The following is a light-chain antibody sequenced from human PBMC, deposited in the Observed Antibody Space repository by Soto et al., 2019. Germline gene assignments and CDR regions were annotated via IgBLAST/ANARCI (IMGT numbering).Light chain of an antibody. CDR3: FLFYSDARHVV. Sequence: QAVVTQEPSLTVSPGGTVTLTCGSSTGAVTSGHYPYWFQQKPGQAPRTLIYDTSNKHSWTPVRFSGSLLGGKAALTLSGAQHEDVAEYYCFLFYSDARHVVFGGGTQLTVL. J-gene: IGLJ2*01. V-gene: IGLV7-46*01. CDR1: TGAVTSGHY. CDR2: DTS.